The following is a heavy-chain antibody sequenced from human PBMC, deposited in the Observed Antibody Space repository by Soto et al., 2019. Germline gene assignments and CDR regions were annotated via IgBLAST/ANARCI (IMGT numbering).Heavy chain of an antibody. V-gene: IGHV6-1*01. D-gene: IGHD2-15*01. CDR1: GDSVSSNSAA. J-gene: IGHJ3*02. Sequence: SQTLSLTCAISGDSVSSNSAAWNWIRQSPPRGLEWLGRTYYRSKWYNDYAVSVKSRITINPDTSKNQFSLQLNSVTPEDTVVYFCARVVVAATDDAFDIWGQGTMVTVSS. CDR3: ARVVVAATDDAFDI. CDR2: TYYRSKWYN.